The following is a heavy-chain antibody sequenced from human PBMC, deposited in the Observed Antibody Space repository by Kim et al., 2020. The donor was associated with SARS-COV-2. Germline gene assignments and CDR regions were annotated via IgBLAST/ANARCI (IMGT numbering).Heavy chain of an antibody. J-gene: IGHJ5*02. D-gene: IGHD1-1*01. Sequence: EKNYVDSVKGRFTISRDNAKNSLFLQMNSLRAEDTAVYYCAEGGTRFWFDPWGQGTLVTVSS. V-gene: IGHV3-7*04. CDR2: EK. CDR3: AEGGTRFWFDP.